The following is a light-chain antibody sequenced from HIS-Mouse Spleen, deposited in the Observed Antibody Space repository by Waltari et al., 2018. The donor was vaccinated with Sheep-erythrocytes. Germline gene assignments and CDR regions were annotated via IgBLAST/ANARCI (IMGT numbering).Light chain of an antibody. J-gene: IGLJ1*01. Sequence: QSALTQPRSVSGSPGQSVTISCPGTSSDVGVYNYVSWYQQHPGKAPNLMIYDVSKRPSGVPDRFSGSKSGNTASLTISGLQAEDEADYYCCSYAGSYNHVFATGTKVTVL. V-gene: IGLV2-11*02. CDR1: SSDVGVYNY. CDR2: DVS. CDR3: CSYAGSYNHV.